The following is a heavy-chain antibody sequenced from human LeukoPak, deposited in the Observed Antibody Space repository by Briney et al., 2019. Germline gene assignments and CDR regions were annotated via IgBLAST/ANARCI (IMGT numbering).Heavy chain of an antibody. V-gene: IGHV7-4-1*02. CDR1: GYTFTSYG. Sequence: EASVKVSCKASGYTFTSYGISWVRQAPGQGLEWMGWINTNTGNPTYAQGFTGRFVFSLDTSVSTAYLQISSLKAEDTAVYYCAREGIYYYDSSGYTPDYWGQGTLVTVSS. CDR2: INTNTGNP. CDR3: AREGIYYYDSSGYTPDY. D-gene: IGHD3-22*01. J-gene: IGHJ4*02.